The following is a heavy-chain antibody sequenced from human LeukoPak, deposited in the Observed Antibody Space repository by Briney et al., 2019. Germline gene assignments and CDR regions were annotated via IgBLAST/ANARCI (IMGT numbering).Heavy chain of an antibody. CDR1: GYTFTSYA. J-gene: IGHJ3*02. Sequence: ASVKVSCKASGYTFTSYAMHWVRQAPGQRLEWMGWINAGNGNTKYSQKFQGRVTITRDTSASTAYMELSSLRSEDTAVYYCARDGGFGCSGGSCYSYAFDIWGQGTMVTVSS. CDR2: INAGNGNT. CDR3: ARDGGFGCSGGSCYSYAFDI. V-gene: IGHV1-3*01. D-gene: IGHD2-15*01.